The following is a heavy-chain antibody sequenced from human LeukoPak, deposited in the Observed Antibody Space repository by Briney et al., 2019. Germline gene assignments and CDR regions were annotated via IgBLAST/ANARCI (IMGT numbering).Heavy chain of an antibody. CDR3: VRQSHGSSVTH. J-gene: IGHJ4*02. Sequence: PSETLSLTCTVSGDSFSVYYWSWIRQSPEKGLEWIAYITHSGDRSYNWSLKSRVTISLDTREKQVSLKVNSVTAADTAVYYCVRQSHGSSVTHWGQGTLVTVSS. CDR1: GDSFSVYY. V-gene: IGHV4-59*08. D-gene: IGHD6-13*01. CDR2: ITHSGDR.